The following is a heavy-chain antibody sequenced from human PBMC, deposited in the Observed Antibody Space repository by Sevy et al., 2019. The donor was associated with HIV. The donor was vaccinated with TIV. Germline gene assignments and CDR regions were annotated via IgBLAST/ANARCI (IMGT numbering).Heavy chain of an antibody. Sequence: ASVKVSCKTSGYTFTSYGISWVRQAPGLGLEWMGWISAYNGNTNYAQNLQDRGTVTTDTSTSTAYMELRSLRSDDTAVYYCARCGGGSCYALDYWGQGTLVTVSS. CDR2: ISAYNGNT. CDR3: ARCGGGSCYALDY. J-gene: IGHJ4*02. V-gene: IGHV1-18*01. CDR1: GYTFTSYG. D-gene: IGHD2-15*01.